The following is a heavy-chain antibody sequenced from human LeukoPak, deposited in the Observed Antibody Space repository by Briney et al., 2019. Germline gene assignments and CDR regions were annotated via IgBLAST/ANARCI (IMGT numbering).Heavy chain of an antibody. CDR3: ARATLFGSFHFDY. Sequence: ASVKVSCKASGYTFTSYGISWVRQAPGQGLEWMGWINPSSGGADYAQKFQGRVTMTRDTSISTAYMELSRLRSDDTAVYYCARATLFGSFHFDYWGQGTLVTVSS. D-gene: IGHD3-10*01. CDR2: INPSSGGA. V-gene: IGHV1-2*02. J-gene: IGHJ4*02. CDR1: GYTFTSYG.